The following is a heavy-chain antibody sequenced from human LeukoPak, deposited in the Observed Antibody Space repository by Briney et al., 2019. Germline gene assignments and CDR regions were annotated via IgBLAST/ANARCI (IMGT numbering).Heavy chain of an antibody. J-gene: IGHJ6*02. V-gene: IGHV1-2*04. Sequence: ASVKVSCKASGYTFTGYYMHWVRQAPGQGLEWMGWINPNSGGTNYAQKFQGWATMTRDTSISIAYMELSRLRSDDTAVYYCARGPYYYGSGSYYRYYYYGMDVWGQGTTVTVSS. CDR1: GYTFTGYY. CDR3: ARGPYYYGSGSYYRYYYYGMDV. CDR2: INPNSGGT. D-gene: IGHD3-10*01.